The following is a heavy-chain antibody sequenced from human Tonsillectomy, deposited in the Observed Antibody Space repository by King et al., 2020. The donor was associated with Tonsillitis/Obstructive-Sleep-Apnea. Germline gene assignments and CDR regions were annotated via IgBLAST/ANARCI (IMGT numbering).Heavy chain of an antibody. CDR2: IDHSGST. Sequence: VQLPQWGAGLLKPSETLSLTCAVYGESFSVHYWSWIRQPPGKGLEWIGEIDHSGSTIYNPSLKSRVTISVDTSKNQFSLNMGSVTAADTAVYYCARASLGFDLWGRGTLVTVSS. CDR3: ARASLGFDL. V-gene: IGHV4-34*01. J-gene: IGHJ2*01. D-gene: IGHD3-3*01. CDR1: GESFSVHY.